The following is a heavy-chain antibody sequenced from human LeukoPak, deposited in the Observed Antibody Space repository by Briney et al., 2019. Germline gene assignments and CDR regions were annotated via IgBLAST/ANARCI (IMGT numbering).Heavy chain of an antibody. CDR2: IIPILGIA. CDR1: GGTFSSYT. CDR3: ARPYYYDSSGYQDY. J-gene: IGHJ4*02. V-gene: IGHV1-69*02. D-gene: IGHD3-22*01. Sequence: ASVKVSCKASGGTFSSYTISWVRQAPGQGLEWIGRIIPILGIANYAQKFQGRVTITADKSTSTAYMELSSLRSEDTAVYYCARPYYYDSSGYQDYWGQGTLVTVSS.